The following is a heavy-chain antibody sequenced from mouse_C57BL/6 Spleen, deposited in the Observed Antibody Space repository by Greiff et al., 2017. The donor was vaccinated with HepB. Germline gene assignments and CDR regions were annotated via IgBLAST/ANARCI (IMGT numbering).Heavy chain of an antibody. CDR3: TCSDYWDIGYCYFAV. V-gene: IGHV14-4*01. D-gene: IGHD2-4*01. J-gene: IGHJ1*03. CDR1: GFNIKDDY. CDR2: IDPENGDT. Sequence: EVQLQQSGAELVRPGASVKLSCTASGFNIKDDYMHWVKQRPEQGLEWIGWIDPENGDTEYASKFQGKATITADTSSNTAYLQLSSLTSEDTAVYYCTCSDYWDIGYCYFAVWGTGTPVTVSA.